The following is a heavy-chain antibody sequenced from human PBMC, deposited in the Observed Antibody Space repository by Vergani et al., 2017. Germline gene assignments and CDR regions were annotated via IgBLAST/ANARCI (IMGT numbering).Heavy chain of an antibody. CDR3: ASQPHRIAARAPYYYMDV. Sequence: EVQLVASGGGLVKPGGSLRLSCAASGFTFSTYSINWVRQAPGKGLEWVSSISSSSTYIVYADSVKGRFTISRDNAKNSLYLQMNSLGAEDTAVYYCASQPHRIAARAPYYYMDVWGKGTTVTVSS. V-gene: IGHV3-21*01. CDR1: GFTFSTYS. CDR2: ISSSSTYI. D-gene: IGHD6-6*01. J-gene: IGHJ6*03.